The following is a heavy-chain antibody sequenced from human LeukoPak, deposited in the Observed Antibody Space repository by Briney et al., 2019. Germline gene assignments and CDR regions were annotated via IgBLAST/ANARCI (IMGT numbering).Heavy chain of an antibody. CDR1: GYTSTDYY. V-gene: IGHV1-46*01. CDR2: INHSGGST. D-gene: IGHD3-22*01. Sequence: ASVKVSFRASGYTSTDYYMHWVRQAPGQGLEGMGIINHSGGSTSYAQKFQGRVTMTRDMSTSTVYMELSSLRSEDTAVYYCAREGALRGWWYFDLWGRGTLVTVSS. CDR3: AREGALRGWWYFDL. J-gene: IGHJ2*01.